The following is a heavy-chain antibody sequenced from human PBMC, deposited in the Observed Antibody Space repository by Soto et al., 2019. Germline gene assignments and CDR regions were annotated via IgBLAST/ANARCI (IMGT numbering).Heavy chain of an antibody. CDR1: GFTFSSYA. Sequence: EVELLESGGGLVQPGGSLRLSCAASGFTFSSYAMSWVRQGPGKGLEWVSSVSDSGDSTYYADSVKGRFTVSRDNSKNTLYLQMNSLRAEDTAVYYCAKDPTSRVYYYYYYMDAWGKGTTVTVSS. CDR3: AKDPTSRVYYYYYYMDA. V-gene: IGHV3-23*01. J-gene: IGHJ6*03. CDR2: VSDSGDST. D-gene: IGHD1-26*01.